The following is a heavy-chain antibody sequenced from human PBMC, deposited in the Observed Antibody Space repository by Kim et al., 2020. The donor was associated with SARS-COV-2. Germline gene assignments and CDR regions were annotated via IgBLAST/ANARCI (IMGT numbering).Heavy chain of an antibody. Sequence: SQTLSLTCAISGDSVSSNSAAWNWIRQSPSRGLEWLGRTYYRSKWYNDYAVSVKSRITINPDTSKNQFSLQLNSVTPEDTAVYYCARGRVIVGATYYYYYGMDVWGQGTTVTVSS. V-gene: IGHV6-1*01. CDR2: TYYRSKWYN. CDR1: GDSVSSNSAA. D-gene: IGHD1-26*01. J-gene: IGHJ6*02. CDR3: ARGRVIVGATYYYYYGMDV.